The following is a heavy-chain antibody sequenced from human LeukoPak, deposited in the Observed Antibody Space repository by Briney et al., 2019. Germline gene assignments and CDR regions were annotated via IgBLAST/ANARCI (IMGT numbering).Heavy chain of an antibody. D-gene: IGHD1-20*01. CDR1: GGSISSYY. CDR3: ARYISGTSQVFDY. CDR2: IYYSGST. Sequence: PSETLSLTCTVSGGSISSYYWSWIWQPPGKGLEWIGYIYYSGSTNYNPSFKSRVTISVDTSKNQFSLKLSSVTAADTAVYYCARYISGTSQVFDYWGQGTLVTVSS. V-gene: IGHV4-59*01. J-gene: IGHJ4*02.